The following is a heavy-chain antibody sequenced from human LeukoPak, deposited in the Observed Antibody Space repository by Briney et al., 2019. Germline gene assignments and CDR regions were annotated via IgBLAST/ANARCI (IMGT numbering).Heavy chain of an antibody. CDR3: AKDLEPYDSSGYYDKAFDI. CDR1: GFTFSSYA. Sequence: GGSLRLSCAASGFTFSSYAMSWVRQAPGKGLEWVSAISGSGGSTYYADSVKGRFTISRDNSKNTLYLQMNSLRAEDTAVYYCAKDLEPYDSSGYYDKAFDIWGQGTMVTVSS. D-gene: IGHD3-22*01. CDR2: ISGSGGST. V-gene: IGHV3-23*01. J-gene: IGHJ3*02.